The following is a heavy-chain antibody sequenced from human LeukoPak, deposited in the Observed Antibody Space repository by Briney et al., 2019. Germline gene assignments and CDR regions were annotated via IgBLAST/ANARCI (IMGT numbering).Heavy chain of an antibody. D-gene: IGHD2-2*01. V-gene: IGHV3-48*04. J-gene: IGHJ4*02. CDR1: GFTFSYYS. CDR2: ISSGSSTI. Sequence: GGSLRLSCAASGFTFSYYSMNWVRQAPGKGLEWVSYISSGSSTIYYADSVKGRFTISRDNAKNSLYLQMNSLRAEDTAVYYCAKDQQLQPFHYWGQGTLVTVSS. CDR3: AKDQQLQPFHY.